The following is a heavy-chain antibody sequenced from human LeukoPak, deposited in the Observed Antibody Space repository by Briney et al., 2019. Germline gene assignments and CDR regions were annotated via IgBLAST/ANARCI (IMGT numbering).Heavy chain of an antibody. J-gene: IGHJ4*02. V-gene: IGHV4-34*01. CDR1: GGSFSGYY. CDR3: ASRIRYFDWLRAGYYNLDY. Sequence: SETLSLTCAVYGGSFSGYYWSWIRQPPGKGLEWIGETNHSGSTNYNPSLKSRVTISVDTSKNQFSLKLSSVTAADTAVYYCASRIRYFDWLRAGYYNLDYWGQGTLVTVSS. D-gene: IGHD3-9*01. CDR2: TNHSGST.